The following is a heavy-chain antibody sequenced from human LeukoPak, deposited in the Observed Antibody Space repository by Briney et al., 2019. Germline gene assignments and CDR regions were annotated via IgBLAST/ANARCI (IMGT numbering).Heavy chain of an antibody. CDR1: GGSISSYY. V-gene: IGHV4-59*08. J-gene: IGHJ4*02. CDR2: IFSSGST. Sequence: SETLSLTCTVSGGSISSYYWSWIRQPPGKGLEWIGYIFSSGSTNYNPSLKSRVTISVDTSKNQFSLKLTSVTAADTAVYYCARTYYFGSGSYHFDYWGQGTLVTVSS. CDR3: ARTYYFGSGSYHFDY. D-gene: IGHD3-10*01.